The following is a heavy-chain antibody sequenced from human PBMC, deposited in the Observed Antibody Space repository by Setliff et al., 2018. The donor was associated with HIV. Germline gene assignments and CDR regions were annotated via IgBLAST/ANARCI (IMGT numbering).Heavy chain of an antibody. Sequence: PGGSLRLSCAASRFDFNNYWMHWVRQAPGKGLVWVSRIGRDGTVANYADSVKGRFTISRDNARNTLFLQMNSLGVEDTALYYCGRDVHDAAADNWGRGTLVTVSS. V-gene: IGHV3-74*01. J-gene: IGHJ4*02. D-gene: IGHD6-13*01. CDR2: IGRDGTVA. CDR1: RFDFNNYW. CDR3: GRDVHDAAADN.